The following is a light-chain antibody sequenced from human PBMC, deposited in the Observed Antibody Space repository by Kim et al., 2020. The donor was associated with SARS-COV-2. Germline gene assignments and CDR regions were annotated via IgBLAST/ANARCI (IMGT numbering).Light chain of an antibody. CDR3: QQYDNLPGT. CDR2: DAS. V-gene: IGKV1-33*01. Sequence: DIQMTQSPSSLSASVGDRVTITCQASQDISTYLNWFQQKSGKAPKFLIYDASNLETGVPSRFSGSGSGTDFTFTISSLQPEDIATYYCQQYDNLPGTFGQGTKLEI. CDR1: QDISTY. J-gene: IGKJ2*01.